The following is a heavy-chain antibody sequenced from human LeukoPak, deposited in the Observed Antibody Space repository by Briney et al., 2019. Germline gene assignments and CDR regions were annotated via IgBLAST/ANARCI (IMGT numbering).Heavy chain of an antibody. Sequence: SETLSLTCTVSGGSISSYYWSWIRQPPGKGLEWIGYINYSGSTNYDPSLRSRVTISVDTSKNHFSLKLSSVTAADTAVYYCARSKLGVGDAFDIWGQETMVTVSS. D-gene: IGHD3-16*01. CDR2: INYSGST. CDR3: ARSKLGVGDAFDI. V-gene: IGHV4-59*01. J-gene: IGHJ3*02. CDR1: GGSISSYY.